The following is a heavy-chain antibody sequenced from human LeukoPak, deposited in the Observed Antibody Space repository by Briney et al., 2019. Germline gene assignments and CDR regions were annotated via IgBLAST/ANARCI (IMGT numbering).Heavy chain of an antibody. J-gene: IGHJ4*02. Sequence: GGSLRLSCAASGFTFSSYAMSWVRQAPGKGLEWVSAISGSGGSTYYADSVKGRFTISRDNSKNTLYLQMNSLRAEDTAVYYCAKDDSTYYYDSSGYGYWGQETLVTVSS. V-gene: IGHV3-23*01. CDR3: AKDDSTYYYDSSGYGY. D-gene: IGHD3-22*01. CDR2: ISGSGGST. CDR1: GFTFSSYA.